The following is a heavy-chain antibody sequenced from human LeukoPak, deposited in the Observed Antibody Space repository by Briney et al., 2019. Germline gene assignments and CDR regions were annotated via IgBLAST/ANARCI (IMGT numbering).Heavy chain of an antibody. V-gene: IGHV4-39*07. CDR2: IYYNGST. CDR1: GGSISSSSYY. Sequence: SETLSLTCTVSGGSISSSSYYWGWIRQPPGKGLEWIGSIYYNGSTYYNPSLKSRVTISLDTSKNQFSLKVGSMTAADTAVYYCAKETPRWLPIYWGQGTLVTVSS. CDR3: AKETPRWLPIY. J-gene: IGHJ4*02. D-gene: IGHD4-17*01.